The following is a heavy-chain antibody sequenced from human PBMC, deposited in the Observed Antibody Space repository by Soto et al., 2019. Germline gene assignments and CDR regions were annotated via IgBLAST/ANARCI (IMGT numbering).Heavy chain of an antibody. CDR2: IYYSGST. CDR3: ARGGGPGGGFMDV. CDR1: GGSISSGGYY. Sequence: SETLSLTCTVSGGSISSGGYYWSWIRQHPGKGLEWIGYIYYSGSTYYNPSLKSRVTISVDTSKNQFSLKLSSVTAADTAVYYCARGGGPGGGFMDVWGQGTTVTVS. V-gene: IGHV4-31*03. D-gene: IGHD3-16*01. J-gene: IGHJ6*02.